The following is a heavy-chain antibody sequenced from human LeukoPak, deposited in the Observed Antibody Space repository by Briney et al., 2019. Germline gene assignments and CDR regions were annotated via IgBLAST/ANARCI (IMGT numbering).Heavy chain of an antibody. D-gene: IGHD2-2*01. J-gene: IGHJ6*02. CDR1: GFTFSSYA. CDR2: ISSNGGST. CDR3: ARLGNAIGRDIVVVPAAMHYYYYGMDV. Sequence: PGGSLRLSCAASGFTFSSYAMHWVRQAPGKGLEYVSAISSNGGSTYYANSVKGRFTISRDNSKNTLYLQMGSLRAEDMAVYYCARLGNAIGRDIVVVPAAMHYYYYGMDVWGQGTTVTVSS. V-gene: IGHV3-64*01.